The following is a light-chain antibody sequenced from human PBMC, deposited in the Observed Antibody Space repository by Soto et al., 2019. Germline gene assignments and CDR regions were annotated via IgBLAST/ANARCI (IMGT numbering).Light chain of an antibody. Sequence: EIVLTQSPGTLSLSPGERATLSCRASQSVSSSYLAWYQRKPGQAPRILIYGASIRATGIPDRFSGSGSGPDLTLTITRLEPEDVAVYYGHQYVTSPLTFGQRTKVCIK. CDR2: GAS. CDR1: QSVSSSY. V-gene: IGKV3-20*01. J-gene: IGKJ3*01. CDR3: HQYVTSPLT.